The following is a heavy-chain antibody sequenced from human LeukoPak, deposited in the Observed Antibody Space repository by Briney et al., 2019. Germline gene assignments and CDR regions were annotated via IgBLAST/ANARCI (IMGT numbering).Heavy chain of an antibody. V-gene: IGHV4-38-2*02. CDR3: ARAPSSYESGNGYPNLGWLDP. J-gene: IGHJ5*02. Sequence: SETLSLTCKVSGYPIGLDYYWVWIRQAPGRGLQWIGGFHRGRIQYNSALKSRVTISIDSSKNQFSLRMWPVTAADTAFYFCARAPSSYESGNGYPNLGWLDPWGQGALVAVSS. CDR2: FHRGRI. CDR1: GYPIGLDYY. D-gene: IGHD5-24*01.